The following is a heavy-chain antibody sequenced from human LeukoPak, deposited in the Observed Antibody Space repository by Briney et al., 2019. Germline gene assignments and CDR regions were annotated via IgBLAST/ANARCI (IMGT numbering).Heavy chain of an antibody. V-gene: IGHV3-23*01. J-gene: IGHJ4*02. D-gene: IGHD3-22*01. CDR2: ISGSGGST. CDR1: GFTFSSYA. CDR3: ARDHYYDSSGLDY. Sequence: GGSLRLSCAASGFTFSSYAMSWVRQAPGKGLEWVSAISGSGGSTYYTDSVKGRFTISRDNSKNTLYLQMNSLRAEDTAVYYCARDHYYDSSGLDYWGQGTLVTVPS.